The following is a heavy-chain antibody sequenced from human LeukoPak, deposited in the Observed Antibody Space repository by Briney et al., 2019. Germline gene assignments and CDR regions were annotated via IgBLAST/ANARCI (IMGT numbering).Heavy chain of an antibody. J-gene: IGHJ4*02. CDR1: GFTFRTYA. V-gene: IGHV3-23*01. CDR2: ISDSGDGT. CDR3: VKDWRDESNCGGDCLQY. Sequence: PGGSLRLSCAASGFTFRTYAMSWVRQAPGKGLEWVSGISDSGDGTYYAESVKGRFTISRDNSKNTLHLHMNSLRAEDTAVYYCVKDWRDESNCGGDCLQYWGQGTLVTVSS. D-gene: IGHD2-21*02.